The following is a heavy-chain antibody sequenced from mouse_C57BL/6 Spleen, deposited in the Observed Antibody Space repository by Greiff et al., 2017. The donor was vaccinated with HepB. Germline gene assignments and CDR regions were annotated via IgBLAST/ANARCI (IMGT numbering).Heavy chain of an antibody. CDR2: IYPGSGST. Sequence: VQLQQPGAELVKPGASVKMSCKASGYTFTSYWITWVKQRPGQGLEWIGDIYPGSGSTNYNEKFKSKATLTVDTSSSTAYMQLSSLTSEDSAVYYCARLLYGYDEETAMDYWGQGTSVTVSS. CDR3: ARLLYGYDEETAMDY. D-gene: IGHD2-2*01. J-gene: IGHJ4*01. CDR1: GYTFTSYW. V-gene: IGHV1-55*01.